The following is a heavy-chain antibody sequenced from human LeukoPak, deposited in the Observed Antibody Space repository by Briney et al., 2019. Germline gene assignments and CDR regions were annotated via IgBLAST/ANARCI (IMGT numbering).Heavy chain of an antibody. CDR3: AGRYYDILTGYYADY. CDR1: GYTFTSYD. D-gene: IGHD3-9*01. V-gene: IGHV1-8*01. Sequence: ASVKVSCKASGYTFTSYDINWVRQATGQGLEWMGWMNPNSGNTGYAQKFQGRVTMTRNTSISTAYMELSSLRSEDTAVYYCAGRYYDILTGYYADYWGQGTLVTVSS. J-gene: IGHJ4*02. CDR2: MNPNSGNT.